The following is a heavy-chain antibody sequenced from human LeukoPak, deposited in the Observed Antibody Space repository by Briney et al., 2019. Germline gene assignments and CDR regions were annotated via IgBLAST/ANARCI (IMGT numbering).Heavy chain of an antibody. CDR1: GFTFSSYT. D-gene: IGHD4-11*01. Sequence: PGGSLRLSCAVSGFTFSSYTMNWVRQAPGKGLEWASTISTSSSYKYYADSVKGRFTISRDNAKNSLYLQMNSLRAEDTAVYYCARDLEDYNNYGEMAIWGQGALVTVSS. V-gene: IGHV3-21*01. J-gene: IGHJ4*02. CDR3: ARDLEDYNNYGEMAI. CDR2: ISTSSSYK.